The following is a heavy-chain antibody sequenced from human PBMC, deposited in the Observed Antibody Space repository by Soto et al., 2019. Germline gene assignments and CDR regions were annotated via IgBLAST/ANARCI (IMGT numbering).Heavy chain of an antibody. D-gene: IGHD6-13*01. CDR1: GYTFTGYY. CDR3: ARPSIAAAAAILYYYYGMDV. J-gene: IGHJ6*02. Sequence: SVKVSCKASGYTFTGYYMHWVRQAPGQGLEWMGWINPNSGGTNYAQKFQGRVTMTRDTSISTAYMELSRLRSDDTAVYYCARPSIAAAAAILYYYYGMDVWGQGTTVTVSS. V-gene: IGHV1-2*02. CDR2: INPNSGGT.